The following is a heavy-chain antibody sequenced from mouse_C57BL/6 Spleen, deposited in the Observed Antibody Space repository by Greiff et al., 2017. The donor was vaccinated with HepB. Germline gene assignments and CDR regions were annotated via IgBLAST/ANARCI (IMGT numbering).Heavy chain of an antibody. CDR1: GYTFTSYW. V-gene: IGHV1-7*01. CDR3: ARGRSDYDYGFAY. Sequence: VQLQESGAELAKPGASVKLSCKASGYTFTSYWMHWVKQRPGQGLEWIGYINPSSGYTKYNQKFKDKATLTADKSSSTAYMQLSSLTYEDSAVYYCARGRSDYDYGFAYWGQGTLVTVSA. CDR2: INPSSGYT. J-gene: IGHJ3*01. D-gene: IGHD2-4*01.